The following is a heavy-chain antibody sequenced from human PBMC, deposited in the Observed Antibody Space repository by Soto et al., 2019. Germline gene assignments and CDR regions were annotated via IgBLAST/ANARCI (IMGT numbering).Heavy chain of an antibody. CDR1: GFTFSSYG. CDR3: AKFKPPGYYYYGMDV. J-gene: IGHJ6*02. V-gene: IGHV3-30*18. CDR2: ISYEGSNK. Sequence: GGSLRLSCAASGFTFSSYGMHWVRQAPGKGLEWVAVISYEGSNKYYADSVKGRFTISRDNSKNTLYQKMNSLRAEDTVLYYCAKFKPPGYYYYGMDVWGQGTTVTVSS. D-gene: IGHD2-8*02.